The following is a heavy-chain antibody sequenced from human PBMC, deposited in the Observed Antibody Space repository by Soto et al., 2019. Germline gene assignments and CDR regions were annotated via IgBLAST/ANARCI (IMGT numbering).Heavy chain of an antibody. J-gene: IGHJ6*02. D-gene: IGHD6-13*01. Sequence: QVQLVESGGGVVQPGRSLRLSCAASGFTFSSYGMHWVRQAPGKGLDWVAVISYDGSNKYYADSVKGRFTISRDNSKNTLYLQMNSLRAEETAVYYCAKDHHRERQLVLNYYYDYGMDVWGQGTTVTVSS. V-gene: IGHV3-30*18. CDR1: GFTFSSYG. CDR2: ISYDGSNK. CDR3: AKDHHRERQLVLNYYYDYGMDV.